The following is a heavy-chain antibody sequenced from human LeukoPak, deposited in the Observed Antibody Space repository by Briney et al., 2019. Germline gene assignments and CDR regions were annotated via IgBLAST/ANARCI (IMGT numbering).Heavy chain of an antibody. J-gene: IGHJ4*02. D-gene: IGHD6-13*01. Sequence: PGRSLRLSCAASGITFRSYGMHWVRQAPGKGLEYVSAITGNGVGTYYADSVKGRFTISRDNSKNTLYLQMSSLRTEDTAVYYCAKDSYSSSWYYFDYWGQGTLVTVSS. CDR3: AKDSYSSSWYYFDY. V-gene: IGHV3-64D*06. CDR2: ITGNGVGT. CDR1: GITFRSYG.